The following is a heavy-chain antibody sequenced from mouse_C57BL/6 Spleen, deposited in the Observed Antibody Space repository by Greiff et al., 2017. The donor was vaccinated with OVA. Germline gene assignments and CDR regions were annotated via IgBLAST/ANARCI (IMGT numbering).Heavy chain of an antibody. J-gene: IGHJ1*03. CDR2: INPNNGGT. V-gene: IGHV1-26*01. CDR3: AKTVVATRYFDV. CDR1: GYTFTDYY. Sequence: EVKLQESGPELVKPGASVKISCKASGYTFTDYYMNWVKQSHGKSLEWIGDINPNNGGTSYNQKFKGKATLTVDKSSSTAYMELRSLTSEDSAVYYCAKTVVATRYFDVWGTGTTVTVSS. D-gene: IGHD1-1*01.